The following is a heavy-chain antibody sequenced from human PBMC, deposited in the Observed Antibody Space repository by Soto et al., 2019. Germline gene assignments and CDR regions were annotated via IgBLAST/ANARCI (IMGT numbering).Heavy chain of an antibody. Sequence: QVQLVESEGGVVQPGRSLRLSCAASGFTFNSYAMHWVRQAPGKGLEWVAVISYDGSNKYYADSVKGRFTISRDNSKNTLYLQMNSLRAEDTAVYYCARPDSGGDALDIWGQGTMVTVSS. V-gene: IGHV3-30-3*01. D-gene: IGHD2-21*01. J-gene: IGHJ3*02. CDR1: GFTFNSYA. CDR3: ARPDSGGDALDI. CDR2: ISYDGSNK.